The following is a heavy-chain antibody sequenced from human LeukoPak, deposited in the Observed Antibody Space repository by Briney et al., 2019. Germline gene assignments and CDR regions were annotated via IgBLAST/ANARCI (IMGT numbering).Heavy chain of an antibody. CDR2: IYSGGST. CDR1: GFTVSSNY. D-gene: IGHD6-19*01. J-gene: IGHJ6*02. V-gene: IGHV3-66*01. Sequence: GGSLRLSCAASGFTVSSNYMSWVRQAPGKGLEWVSVIYSGGSTYYADSVKGRFTISRDNSKNTLYLQMNSLRAEDTAVYYCARVRRYSSGWSATDYGMDVWGQGTTVTVSS. CDR3: ARVRRYSSGWSATDYGMDV.